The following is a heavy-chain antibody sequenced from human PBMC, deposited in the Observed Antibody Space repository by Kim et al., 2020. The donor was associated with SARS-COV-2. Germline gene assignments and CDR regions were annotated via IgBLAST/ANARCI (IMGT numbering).Heavy chain of an antibody. CDR2: TYYRSKWYN. CDR1: GDSVSSNSAA. D-gene: IGHD2-15*01. V-gene: IGHV6-1*01. CDR3: ARGFPPTRKKDIVVVVAAVLFDY. J-gene: IGHJ4*02. Sequence: SQTLSLTCAISGDSVSSNSAAWNWIRQSPSRGLEWLGRTYYRSKWYNDYAVSVKSRITINPDTSKNQFSLQLNSVTPEDTAVYYCARGFPPTRKKDIVVVVAAVLFDYWGQGTLVTVSS.